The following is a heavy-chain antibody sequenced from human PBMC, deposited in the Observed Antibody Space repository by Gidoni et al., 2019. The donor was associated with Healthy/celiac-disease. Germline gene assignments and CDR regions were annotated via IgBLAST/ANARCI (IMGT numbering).Heavy chain of an antibody. Sequence: EVELVESGGGLVQPGGSLRLSCTVSGFSSRSFWMSWVRQAPGKGMEWVANIKEDGSEQYYVDSVKGRFTISRDNAKNSVFLQMNSLRAEDTALYYCVRDAPDYDILTGFYYWGQGALVTVSS. D-gene: IGHD3-9*01. CDR1: GFSSRSFW. CDR3: VRDAPDYDILTGFYY. J-gene: IGHJ4*02. V-gene: IGHV3-7*01. CDR2: IKEDGSEQ.